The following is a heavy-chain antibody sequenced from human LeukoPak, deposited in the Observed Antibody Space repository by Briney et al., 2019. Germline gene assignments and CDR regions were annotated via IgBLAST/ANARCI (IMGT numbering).Heavy chain of an antibody. J-gene: IGHJ4*02. Sequence: GASVKVSCKASGYTFTSYDINWVRQATGQGLEWMGWMNPNSGNTGYAQKFQGRVTMTRNTSISTAYMELSSLRSEDTAIYYCAKANWVSNADAVWWGQGAQVTVSS. CDR1: GYTFTSYD. CDR2: MNPNSGNT. CDR3: AKANWVSNADAVW. V-gene: IGHV1-8*01. D-gene: IGHD1-1*01.